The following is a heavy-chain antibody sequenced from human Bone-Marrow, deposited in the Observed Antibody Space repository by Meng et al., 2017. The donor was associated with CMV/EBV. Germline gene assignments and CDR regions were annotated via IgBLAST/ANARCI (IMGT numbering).Heavy chain of an antibody. CDR2: ISTGGSYI. CDR3: TREINTSDWGFDL. D-gene: IGHD2-2*01. V-gene: IGHV3-21*04. J-gene: IGHJ2*01. CDR1: GVNCRDHS. Sequence: CVGSGVNCRDHSMDWVRQVPGKGLEWVSSISTGGSYIDYTESVRGRFTISRDNTKNSLFLQLNALRAEDTAIYYCTREINTSDWGFDLWGRGTLVTVSS.